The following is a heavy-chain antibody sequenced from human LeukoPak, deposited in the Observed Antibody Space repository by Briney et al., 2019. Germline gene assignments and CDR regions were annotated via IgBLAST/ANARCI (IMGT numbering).Heavy chain of an antibody. Sequence: PGGSLRLSCAASVFIFDDYAMYWVRQAPGKGLEWVSGISWNSRIIDYADSVKGRFTISRDNAKTSLFLQMNSLTTDDTAFCYCARLTGAASGTYYFDFWGQGTLVTVSS. D-gene: IGHD1-26*01. CDR2: ISWNSRII. V-gene: IGHV3-9*01. CDR3: ARLTGAASGTYYFDF. J-gene: IGHJ4*02. CDR1: VFIFDDYA.